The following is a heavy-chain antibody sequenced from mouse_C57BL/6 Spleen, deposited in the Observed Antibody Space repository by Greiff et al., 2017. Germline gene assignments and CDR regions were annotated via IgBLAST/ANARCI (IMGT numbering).Heavy chain of an antibody. J-gene: IGHJ2*01. Sequence: VQLQQSGPELVKPGASVKISCKASGYSFTGYYMNWVKQSPEKSLEWIGEINPSTGGTTYNQKFKAKATLTVDKSSSTAYMQLKSLTSEDSAVYYCSRGGHFDDWGQGTTLTVSS. CDR1: GYSFTGYY. CDR2: INPSTGGT. CDR3: SRGGHFDD. V-gene: IGHV1-42*01. D-gene: IGHD1-1*02.